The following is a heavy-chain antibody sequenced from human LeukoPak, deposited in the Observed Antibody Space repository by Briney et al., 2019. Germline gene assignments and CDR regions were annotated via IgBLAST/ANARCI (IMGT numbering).Heavy chain of an antibody. CDR3: AGTYCSGGSCYMGAIDY. J-gene: IGHJ4*02. D-gene: IGHD2-15*01. V-gene: IGHV3-33*01. Sequence: GGSLRLSCAASGFTFSSYGMHWVRQAPGKGLEWVAVIWYDGSNKYYADSVKGRFTISRDNSKNTLYLQMNSLRAEDTAVYYCAGTYCSGGSCYMGAIDYWGQGTLVTVSS. CDR1: GFTFSSYG. CDR2: IWYDGSNK.